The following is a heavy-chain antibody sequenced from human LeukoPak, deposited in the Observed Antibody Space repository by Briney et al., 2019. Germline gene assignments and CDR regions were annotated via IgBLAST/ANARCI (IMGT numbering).Heavy chain of an antibody. V-gene: IGHV3-21*01. J-gene: IGHJ4*02. Sequence: PGGSLRLSCAASGFTFSSHAMHWVRQAPGKGLEWVSSISSSSSYIYYADSVKGRFTISRDNAKNSLYLQMNSLRAEDTAVYYCARGGYCSSTSCVAGFDYWGQGALVTVSS. CDR3: ARGGYCSSTSCVAGFDY. CDR1: GFTFSSHA. D-gene: IGHD2-2*03. CDR2: ISSSSSYI.